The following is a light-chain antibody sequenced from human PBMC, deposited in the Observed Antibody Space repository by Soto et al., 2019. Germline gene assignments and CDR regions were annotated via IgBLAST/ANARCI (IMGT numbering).Light chain of an antibody. CDR2: DAS. Sequence: DIKMTHSPSTLSASVGDTVTVPCPASQSVSGWLAWYQQKPGEAPKLLIYDASNLETGVPSRFSGSGSGTDFTFTISSLQPEDIATYYCQQFEDFPRAIIFGQGTRLEIK. CDR1: QSVSGW. V-gene: IGKV1-33*01. J-gene: IGKJ5*01. CDR3: QQFEDFPRAII.